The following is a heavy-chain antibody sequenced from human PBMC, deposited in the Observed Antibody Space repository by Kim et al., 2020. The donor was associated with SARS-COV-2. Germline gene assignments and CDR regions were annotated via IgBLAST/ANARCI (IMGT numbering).Heavy chain of an antibody. CDR3: ARGGTKRKWLVQTRYYFDY. J-gene: IGHJ4*02. CDR2: TYYRSKWYN. CDR1: GDSVSSNSAA. V-gene: IGHV6-1*01. Sequence: SETLSLTCAISGDSVSSNSAAWNWIRQSPSRGLEWLGRTYYRSKWYNDYAVSVKSRITINPDTSKNQFSLQLNSVTPEDTAVYYCARGGTKRKWLVQTRYYFDYWGQGTLVTVSS. D-gene: IGHD6-19*01.